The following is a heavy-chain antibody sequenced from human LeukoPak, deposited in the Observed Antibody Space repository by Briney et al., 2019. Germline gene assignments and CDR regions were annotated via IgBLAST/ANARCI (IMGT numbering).Heavy chain of an antibody. D-gene: IGHD5-18*01. J-gene: IGHJ6*02. V-gene: IGHV1-2*02. CDR1: GYTFTGYY. CDR3: ARERSGYSYGNYYYGMDV. Sequence: WASVKVSCKASGYTFTGYYMHWVRQAPGQGLEWMGWINPNGGGTNYAQKFQGRVTMTRDTSISTAYMELSRLRSDDTAVYYCARERSGYSYGNYYYGMDVWGQGTTVTVSS. CDR2: INPNGGGT.